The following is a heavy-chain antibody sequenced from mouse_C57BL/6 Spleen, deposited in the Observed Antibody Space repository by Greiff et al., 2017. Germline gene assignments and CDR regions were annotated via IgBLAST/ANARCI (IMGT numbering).Heavy chain of an antibody. V-gene: IGHV5-4*03. Sequence: EVMLVESGGGLVKPGGSLKLSCAASGFTFSSYAMSWVRQTPEKRLEWVATMSDGGSYTYYPDNVKGRFTISRDNAKNNLYLQMSHLKSEDTAMYYCVRMRGSSYDLDYWGQGTTLTVSS. CDR2: MSDGGSYT. CDR1: GFTFSSYA. D-gene: IGHD1-1*01. J-gene: IGHJ2*01. CDR3: VRMRGSSYDLDY.